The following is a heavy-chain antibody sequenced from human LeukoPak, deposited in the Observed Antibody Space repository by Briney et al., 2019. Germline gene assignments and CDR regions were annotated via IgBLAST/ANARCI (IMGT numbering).Heavy chain of an antibody. Sequence: SGTLSLTCTVSGGSISSGGYSWSWIRQHPGKGLEWIGYIYYSGSTYYNPSLNSRVTISVDTSKNQFSLKLSSVTAADTAVYYCARDRRYSYGGTFEGLFDYWGQGTLVTVSS. J-gene: IGHJ4*02. CDR3: ARDRRYSYGGTFEGLFDY. V-gene: IGHV4-31*03. D-gene: IGHD5-18*01. CDR1: GGSISSGGYS. CDR2: IYYSGST.